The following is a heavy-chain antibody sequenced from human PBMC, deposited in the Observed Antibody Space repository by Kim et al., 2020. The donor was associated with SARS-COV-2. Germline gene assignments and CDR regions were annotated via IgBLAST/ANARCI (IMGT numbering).Heavy chain of an antibody. V-gene: IGHV3-11*05. J-gene: IGHJ6*02. D-gene: IGHD3-16*02. CDR1: GFTFSDYY. CDR2: ISSSSGYT. CDR3: ARVGYDYVWGRYRDYYYYYGMDV. Sequence: GGSLRLSCAASGFTFSDYYMSWIRQAPGKGLEWVSYISSSSGYTNYADSVKGRFTISRDNAKNSLYLQMNSLRAEDTAVYYCARVGYDYVWGRYRDYYYYYGMDVWGQGTTVTVSS.